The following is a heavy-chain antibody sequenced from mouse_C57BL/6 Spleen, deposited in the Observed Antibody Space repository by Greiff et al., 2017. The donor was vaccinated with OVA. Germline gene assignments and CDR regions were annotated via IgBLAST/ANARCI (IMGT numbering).Heavy chain of an antibody. CDR1: GYSFTGYY. Sequence: VQLQQSGPELVKPGASVKISCKASGYSFTGYYMNWVKQSPEKSLEWIGEINPSTGGTTSNQKFKANATLTVDKSSSTAYMQLKSLTSEDSAVYYGARNYGSSRYFDVWGTGTTVTVSS. V-gene: IGHV1-42*01. D-gene: IGHD1-1*01. CDR2: INPSTGGT. CDR3: ARNYGSSRYFDV. J-gene: IGHJ1*03.